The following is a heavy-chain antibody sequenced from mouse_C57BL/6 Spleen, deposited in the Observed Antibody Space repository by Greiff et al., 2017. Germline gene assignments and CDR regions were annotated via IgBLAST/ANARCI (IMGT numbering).Heavy chain of an antibody. D-gene: IGHD4-1*01. CDR2: IYPRSGNT. CDR1: GYTFTSYG. CDR3: ARSGNWAGAY. Sequence: QVQLKQSGAELARPGASVKLSCKASGYTFTSYGISWVKQRTGQGLEWIGEIYPRSGNTYYNEKFKGKATLTADKSSSTAYMELRSLTSEDSAVYFCARSGNWAGAYWGQGTLVTVSA. V-gene: IGHV1-81*01. J-gene: IGHJ3*01.